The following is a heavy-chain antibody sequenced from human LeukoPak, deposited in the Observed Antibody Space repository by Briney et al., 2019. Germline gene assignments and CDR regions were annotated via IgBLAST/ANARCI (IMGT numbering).Heavy chain of an antibody. V-gene: IGHV1-2*02. CDR1: GYTFTGYY. D-gene: IGHD3-22*01. J-gene: IGHJ4*02. Sequence: ASVKVSCKASGYTFTGYYMHWVRQAPGQGLEWMRWINPNSGGTNYAQKFQGRVTMTRDTSISTAYMELSRLRSDDTAVYYCARSEYLSYYYDSSGYRFDYWGQGTLVSVSS. CDR3: ARSEYLSYYYDSSGYRFDY. CDR2: INPNSGGT.